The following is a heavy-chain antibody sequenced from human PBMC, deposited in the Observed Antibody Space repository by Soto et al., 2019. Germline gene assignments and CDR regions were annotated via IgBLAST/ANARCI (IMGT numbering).Heavy chain of an antibody. Sequence: LSLTCAVSGYSIRSGYYWGWTRQAPGKGLEWIGSIYRSGKTYYSPSLQSRVTISVDTSKNQFSLKLSSVTAADTAVYFCARDELLYYFDFWGRGTLVTVSS. CDR3: ARDELLYYFDF. CDR1: GYSIRSGYY. CDR2: IYRSGKT. J-gene: IGHJ4*02. V-gene: IGHV4-38-2*02. D-gene: IGHD1-7*01.